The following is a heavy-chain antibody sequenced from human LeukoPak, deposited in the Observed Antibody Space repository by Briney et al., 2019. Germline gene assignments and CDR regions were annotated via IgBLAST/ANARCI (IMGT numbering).Heavy chain of an antibody. J-gene: IGHJ3*02. CDR3: ARVRYDWNGGSAFDI. Sequence: SETLSLTCTVSGGSIDAYYWSWIRQSPEKRLEWIGYSYYSTNYNPSLKTRVTISKDTSKNQFSLRLSSVTAADTAMYFCARVRYDWNGGSAFDIWGHGTMVTVSS. D-gene: IGHD1-1*01. CDR1: GGSIDAYY. V-gene: IGHV4-59*01. CDR2: SYYST.